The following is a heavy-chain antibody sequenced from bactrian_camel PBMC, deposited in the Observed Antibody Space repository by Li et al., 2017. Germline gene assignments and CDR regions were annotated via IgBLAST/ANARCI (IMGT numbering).Heavy chain of an antibody. J-gene: IGHJ4*01. CDR2: IDADGTT. V-gene: IGHV3S53*01. CDR3: AAGPSSSVGSCPFQYHY. Sequence: QLVESGGGLVQPGGSLRLSCAASDDTYSSYESYCMAWFRRRPGKEREGVAAIDADGTTNYADSVKGRFTISQDKANNMVYLQMDSLKPEDTAMYYCAAGPSSSVGSCPFQYHYWGRGTQVTVS. D-gene: IGHD2*01. CDR1: DDTYSSYESYC.